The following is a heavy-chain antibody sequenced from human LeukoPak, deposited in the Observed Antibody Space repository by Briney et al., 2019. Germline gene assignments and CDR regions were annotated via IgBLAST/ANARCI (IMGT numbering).Heavy chain of an antibody. V-gene: IGHV4-61*02. CDR2: IYTSGST. J-gene: IGHJ5*02. CDR1: GGSINSGSYY. CDR3: ARVVLDTPDP. Sequence: PSETLSLTCTVSGGSINSGSYYWSWIRQPAGKGLEWIGRIYTSGSTKYNPSLKSRVTISVDTSKNQFSLKLSSVTAADTAVYYCARVVLDTPDPWGQGTLVTVSS.